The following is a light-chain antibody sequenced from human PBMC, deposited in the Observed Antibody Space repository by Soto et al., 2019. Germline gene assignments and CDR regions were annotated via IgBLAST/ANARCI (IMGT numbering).Light chain of an antibody. J-gene: IGLJ1*01. CDR3: SSYAGSNNYV. V-gene: IGLV2-8*01. CDR2: EVS. Sequence: QSVLTQPPSASGAPGQSVTISCTGTSSDVGGYNYVSWYQQHPGKAPKLMIYEVSKRQSGVPDRFSGSKSGKTASLTVSGIKAEDEADYYCSSYAGSNNYVFGTGTKVNVL. CDR1: SSDVGGYNY.